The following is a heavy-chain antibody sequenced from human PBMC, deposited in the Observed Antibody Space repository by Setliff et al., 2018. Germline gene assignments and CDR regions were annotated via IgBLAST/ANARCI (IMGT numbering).Heavy chain of an antibody. Sequence: APGQGLEWLGWIGVYSGNTYSAQRFQGSVSLTTEESTNTDYLELRGLRSDDTAVYYCMRLVRFCSRTVCQRTSGDEAWGQGTLVTVSS. V-gene: IGHV1-18*01. CDR3: MRLVRFCSRTVCQRTSGDEA. D-gene: IGHD3-3*01. CDR2: IGVYSGNT. J-gene: IGHJ5*02.